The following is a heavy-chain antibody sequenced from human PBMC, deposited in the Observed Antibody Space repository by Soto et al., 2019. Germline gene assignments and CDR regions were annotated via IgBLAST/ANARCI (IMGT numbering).Heavy chain of an antibody. D-gene: IGHD1-1*01. V-gene: IGHV1-18*01. J-gene: IGHJ4*02. CDR1: GYDFTTYG. Sequence: QVHLVQSGAEVKKPGASVKVSCKGSGYDFTTYGIIWVRQAPGQGLEWMAWISAHNGNTDYAQKLQGRVTVTRDTSTSTAYMELRSPRSDDTAVYYCARGRYGDYWGQGALVTVSS. CDR3: ARGRYGDY. CDR2: ISAHNGNT.